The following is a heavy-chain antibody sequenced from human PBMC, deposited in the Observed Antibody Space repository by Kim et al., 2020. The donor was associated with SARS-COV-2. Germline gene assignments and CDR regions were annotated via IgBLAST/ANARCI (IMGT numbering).Heavy chain of an antibody. V-gene: IGHV3-23*03. CDR1: GFTFSSYA. J-gene: IGHJ6*02. D-gene: IGHD3-10*01. Sequence: GGSLRLSCAASGFTFSSYAMSWVRQAPGKGLEWVSVIYSGGSSTYYADSVKGRFTISRDNSKNTLYLQMNSLRAEDTAVYYCAKRMVRGVYHGMDVWGQGTTVTVSS. CDR2: IYSGGSST. CDR3: AKRMVRGVYHGMDV.